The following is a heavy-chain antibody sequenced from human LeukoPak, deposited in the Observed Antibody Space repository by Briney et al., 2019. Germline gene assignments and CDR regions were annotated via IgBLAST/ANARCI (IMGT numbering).Heavy chain of an antibody. CDR1: GGSISSYY. Sequence: SETLSLTCTVSGGSISSYYWTWIRQSPRKGLEWIGYIYYSGITNYNPSLKSRPTISVDTSKNQFSLKLTSVTAADTAVYYCARQHPSGRGSGLDYWGQGSLVIVSS. V-gene: IGHV4-59*08. CDR3: ARQHPSGRGSGLDY. D-gene: IGHD2-15*01. CDR2: IYYSGIT. J-gene: IGHJ4*02.